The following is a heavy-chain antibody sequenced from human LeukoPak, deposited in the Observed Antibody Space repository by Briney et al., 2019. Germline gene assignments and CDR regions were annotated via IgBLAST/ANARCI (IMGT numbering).Heavy chain of an antibody. J-gene: IGHJ4*02. V-gene: IGHV3-11*01. D-gene: IGHD4-23*01. CDR1: GFTFSDYY. CDR2: VSSSGSTI. Sequence: GGSLRLSCAASGFTFSDYYMSWIRQAPGKGLEWVSYVSSSGSTIYYADSVKGRFTISRDNAKNSLYLQMNSLRAEDTAVYYCAKLANDYGGNSVDYWGQGTLVTVPS. CDR3: AKLANDYGGNSVDY.